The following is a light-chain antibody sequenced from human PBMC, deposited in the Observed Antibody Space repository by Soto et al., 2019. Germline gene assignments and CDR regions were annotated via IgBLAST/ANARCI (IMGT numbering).Light chain of an antibody. V-gene: IGKV1-6*01. CDR3: LQDNDYPLT. J-gene: IGKJ4*01. CDR2: TVS. Sequence: IQMTQSPSTLSASVGDRVVITCRASQDIRNDLAWYHQKPGRAPRLLIFTVSSLQTGVPSRFSGSGYGTDFTLTITSLQPDDFATYYCLQDNDYPLTFGGGTKVDIK. CDR1: QDIRND.